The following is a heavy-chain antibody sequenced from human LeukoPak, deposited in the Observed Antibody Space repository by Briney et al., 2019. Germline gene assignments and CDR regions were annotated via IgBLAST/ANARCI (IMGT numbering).Heavy chain of an antibody. Sequence: GGSLRLSCAASGFTFSSYWMSWVRQAPGKGLEWVADIKQDGSEKYYVDSVKGRFTISRDNAKNSLYLQMNSLRAEDTAVYYCARGRLRFLEWSIGGTFDYWGQGTLVTVSS. D-gene: IGHD3-3*01. CDR2: IKQDGSEK. CDR1: GFTFSSYW. V-gene: IGHV3-7*04. CDR3: ARGRLRFLEWSIGGTFDY. J-gene: IGHJ4*02.